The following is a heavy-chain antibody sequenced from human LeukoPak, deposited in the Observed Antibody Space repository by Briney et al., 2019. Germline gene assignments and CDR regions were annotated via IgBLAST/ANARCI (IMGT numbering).Heavy chain of an antibody. D-gene: IGHD5-24*01. CDR2: INHSGST. V-gene: IGHV4-34*01. CDR3: ARRAPKDPLQYGDGTFDP. Sequence: SETLSLTCAVYGGSFSGYYWSWIRQPPGKGLEWIGEINHSGSTNYNPSLKSRVTISVDTSKNQFSLKLSSVTAADTAVYYCARRAPKDPLQYGDGTFDPWGQGTLVTVSS. CDR1: GGSFSGYY. J-gene: IGHJ5*02.